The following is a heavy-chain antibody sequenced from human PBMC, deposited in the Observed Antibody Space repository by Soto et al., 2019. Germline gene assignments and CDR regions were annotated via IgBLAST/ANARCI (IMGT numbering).Heavy chain of an antibody. Sequence: PSETLSLTCTVSGGSVSSGSYYFIWIRQPPWKGLEWIGYIYYSGSTNYNPSLKSRVTISVDTSKNQFSLKLSSVTAADTAVYYCARMQLWPPAKAYYYYGMDVWGQGTTVTVSS. V-gene: IGHV4-61*01. CDR3: ARMQLWPPAKAYYYYGMDV. J-gene: IGHJ6*02. D-gene: IGHD5-18*01. CDR2: IYYSGST. CDR1: GGSVSSGSYY.